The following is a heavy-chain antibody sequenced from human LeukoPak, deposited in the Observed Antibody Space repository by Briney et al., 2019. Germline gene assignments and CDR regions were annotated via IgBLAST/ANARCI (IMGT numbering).Heavy chain of an antibody. V-gene: IGHV3-30*18. CDR2: ISYDGSNK. D-gene: IGHD2-2*01. Sequence: GGSLRLSCAASGFTFSSYGMHWVRQAPGKGLEWVAVISYDGSNKYYADSVKGRFTTSRDNSKNTLYLQMNSLRAEDTAVYYCANGYCSSTSCYSDYYFDYWGQGTLVTVSS. J-gene: IGHJ4*02. CDR1: GFTFSSYG. CDR3: ANGYCSSTSCYSDYYFDY.